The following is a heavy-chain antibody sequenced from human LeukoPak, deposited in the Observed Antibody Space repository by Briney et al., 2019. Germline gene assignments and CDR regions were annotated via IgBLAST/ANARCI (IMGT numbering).Heavy chain of an antibody. CDR2: INSDGSST. V-gene: IGHV3-74*01. D-gene: IGHD2-21*02. J-gene: IGHJ4*02. CDR1: GFTFRSTW. CDR3: ATGNCGGDCYSGY. Sequence: GGSLRLSCEVSGFTFRSTWMHWVRQAPRKGLVWVSRINSDGSSTSYADSLKGRFTISRDNAKNTLYLQMNSLRAEDTAVYYCATGNCGGDCYSGYWGQGTLVTVSS.